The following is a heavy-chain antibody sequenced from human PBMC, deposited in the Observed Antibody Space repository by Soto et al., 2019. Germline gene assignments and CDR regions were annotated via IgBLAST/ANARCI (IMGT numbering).Heavy chain of an antibody. Sequence: GGSLRLSCSASGFTFSIYSMNWVRQAPGKGLEWVSYITSDEKTIHYADSVKGRFTISRDNAKNSLYLQMTSLRDEDTAVYYCARSVEGHFDFWGQGTLVTVSS. CDR1: GFTFSIYS. V-gene: IGHV3-48*02. CDR2: ITSDEKTI. D-gene: IGHD6-19*01. CDR3: ARSVEGHFDF. J-gene: IGHJ4*01.